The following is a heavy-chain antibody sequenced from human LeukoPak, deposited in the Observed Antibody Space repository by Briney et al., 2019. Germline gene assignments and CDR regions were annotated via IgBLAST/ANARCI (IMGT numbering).Heavy chain of an antibody. J-gene: IGHJ4*02. V-gene: IGHV4-39*01. Sequence: SETLSLTCTVSGGSISSSSYYWGWIRQPPGKGLEWIGSIYYSGSTYYNPSLKSRVTISVDTSKNQFSLKLSSVTAADTAVYYCASPLGVGYYYDSSGYPHPFFYWGQGTLVTVSS. CDR2: IYYSGST. D-gene: IGHD3-22*01. CDR3: ASPLGVGYYYDSSGYPHPFFY. CDR1: GGSISSSSYY.